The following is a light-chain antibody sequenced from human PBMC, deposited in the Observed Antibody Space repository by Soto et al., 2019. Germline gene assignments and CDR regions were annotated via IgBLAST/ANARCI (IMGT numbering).Light chain of an antibody. CDR3: HQYGSSPFT. CDR1: QSVSANY. V-gene: IGKV3-20*01. CDR2: GAS. Sequence: EVVLTQSPATLSLSPGERATLSCRANQSVSANYLAWYQLKPGQAPRLLIYGASSRATGIPDRFSGSGSGTDFTLTISRLEPEDFAVFYCHQYGSSPFTFGPGTKVDIK. J-gene: IGKJ3*01.